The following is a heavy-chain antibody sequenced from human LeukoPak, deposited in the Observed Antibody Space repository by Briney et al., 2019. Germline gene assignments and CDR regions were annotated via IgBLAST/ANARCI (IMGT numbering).Heavy chain of an antibody. J-gene: IGHJ5*02. Sequence: SETLSLTCAVYGGSFSGYYWSWIRQPPGKGLEWIGEINHSGSTNYNPSLKSRVTISVDTSKNQFSLKLSSVTAADTAVYYCARGPITMVRGVKPPLNWFDPWGQGTLDTVSS. CDR2: INHSGST. CDR3: ARGPITMVRGVKPPLNWFDP. V-gene: IGHV4-34*01. CDR1: GGSFSGYY. D-gene: IGHD3-10*01.